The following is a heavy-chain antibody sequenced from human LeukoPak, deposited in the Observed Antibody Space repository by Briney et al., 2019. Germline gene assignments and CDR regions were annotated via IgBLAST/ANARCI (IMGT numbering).Heavy chain of an antibody. CDR2: IKSKTDGGTT. CDR3: SREAVTANGYFDY. V-gene: IGHV3-15*01. CDR1: GFTFSNAW. Sequence: GGSLRLSCAASGFTFSNAWMTWVRQAPGKGLEWVGRIKSKTDGGTTDYAAPVKGRFTISRDDSKNTLYLQMNSLKTEDTAVYYCSREAVTANGYFDYWGQGTLVTVSS. J-gene: IGHJ4*02. D-gene: IGHD2-21*02.